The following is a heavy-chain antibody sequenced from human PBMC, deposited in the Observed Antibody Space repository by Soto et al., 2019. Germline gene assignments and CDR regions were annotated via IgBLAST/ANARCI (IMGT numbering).Heavy chain of an antibody. CDR1: GFTFSSYW. CDR2: IKQDGSEK. V-gene: IGHV3-7*03. Sequence: GGSLRLSCAASGFTFSSYWMSWVRQAPGKGLEWVANIKQDGSEKYYVDSVKGRFTISRDNAKNSLCLQMNSLRAEDTAVYYCASSIVGATPGDYYYYGMDVWGQGTTVTVSS. J-gene: IGHJ6*02. CDR3: ASSIVGATPGDYYYYGMDV. D-gene: IGHD1-26*01.